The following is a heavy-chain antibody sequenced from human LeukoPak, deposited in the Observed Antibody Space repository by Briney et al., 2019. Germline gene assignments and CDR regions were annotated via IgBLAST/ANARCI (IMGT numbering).Heavy chain of an antibody. V-gene: IGHV3-48*01. J-gene: IGHJ6*02. CDR3: ARAGYCSGGSCFGPYYYYYYGMDV. Sequence: PGGSLRLSCAASGFTFSSYSMNWVRQAPGKGLEWVSYISSSSSTIYYADSVKGQFTISRDNAKNSLYLQMNSLRAEDTAVYYCARAGYCSGGSCFGPYYYYYYGMDVWGQGTTVTVSS. CDR2: ISSSSSTI. D-gene: IGHD2-15*01. CDR1: GFTFSSYS.